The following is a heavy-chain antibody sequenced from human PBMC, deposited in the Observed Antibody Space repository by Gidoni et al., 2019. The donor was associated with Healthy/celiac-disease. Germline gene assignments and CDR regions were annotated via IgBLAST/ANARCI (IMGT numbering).Heavy chain of an antibody. Sequence: EVQLVESGGGLVQPGGSLRLSCAASGFTFSSDAMSWVRQAPGKVLEWVSAISGSGGSTYYADSVKGRFTISRDNSKNTLYLQMNSLRAEDTAVYYCAKGEPLDYYDSSGYANYFDYWGQGTLVTVSS. J-gene: IGHJ4*02. CDR1: GFTFSSDA. CDR2: ISGSGGST. D-gene: IGHD3-22*01. CDR3: AKGEPLDYYDSSGYANYFDY. V-gene: IGHV3-23*04.